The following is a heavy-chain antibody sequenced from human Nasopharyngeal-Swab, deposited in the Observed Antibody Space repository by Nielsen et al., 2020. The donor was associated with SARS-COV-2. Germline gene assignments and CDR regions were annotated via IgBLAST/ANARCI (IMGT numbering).Heavy chain of an antibody. Sequence: WIRQPPGKGLEWVSAISGSGGSTYYADSVKGRFTISRDNSKNTLYLQMNSLRAEDTAVYYCARFGITGTTRASGFDYWGQGTLVTVSS. D-gene: IGHD1-7*01. J-gene: IGHJ4*02. CDR2: ISGSGGST. V-gene: IGHV3-23*01. CDR3: ARFGITGTTRASGFDY.